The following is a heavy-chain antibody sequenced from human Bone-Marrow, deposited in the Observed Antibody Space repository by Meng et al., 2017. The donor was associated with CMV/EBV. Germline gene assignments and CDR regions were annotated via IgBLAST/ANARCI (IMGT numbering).Heavy chain of an antibody. Sequence: FTIRNARMNWVRQSPGKGLEWVGRIKSETDGGTTDHAAPVKGRFIILRDDSKNTLYLQMNSLKTEDTGVYYCTRSDEDEKYFYGMDVWGQGTTVTVSS. CDR1: FTIRNAR. CDR3: TRSDEDEKYFYGMDV. V-gene: IGHV3-15*07. CDR2: IKSETDGGTT. D-gene: IGHD2-15*01. J-gene: IGHJ6*02.